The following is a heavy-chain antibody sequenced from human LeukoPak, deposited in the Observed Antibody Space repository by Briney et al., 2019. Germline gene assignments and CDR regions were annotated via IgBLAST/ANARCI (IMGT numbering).Heavy chain of an antibody. Sequence: PGGSLRLSCAASGFTFNDYAMHWVRQAPGKGLEWVSGISRNSDTIGYADSVKGRFTISRDNAKNSLYLQMSSLRAEDTAVYYCARDSFSGGFDYWGQGTLVTVSS. CDR3: ARDSFSGGFDY. CDR2: ISRNSDTI. CDR1: GFTFNDYA. J-gene: IGHJ4*02. D-gene: IGHD3-16*01. V-gene: IGHV3-9*01.